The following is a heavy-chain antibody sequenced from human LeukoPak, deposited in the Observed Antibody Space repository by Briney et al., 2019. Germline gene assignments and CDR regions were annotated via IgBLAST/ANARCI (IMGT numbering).Heavy chain of an antibody. Sequence: GESLKISCKGSGYSFISYWIGWVRQMPGKGLEWMGIIYPGDSDTRYSPSFQGQVTISADKSISTAYLQWSSLKASDTAMYYCARQPVVPAATAFYYYYGMDVWGQGTTVTVSS. CDR3: ARQPVVPAATAFYYYYGMDV. D-gene: IGHD2-2*01. CDR1: GYSFISYW. CDR2: IYPGDSDT. V-gene: IGHV5-51*01. J-gene: IGHJ6*02.